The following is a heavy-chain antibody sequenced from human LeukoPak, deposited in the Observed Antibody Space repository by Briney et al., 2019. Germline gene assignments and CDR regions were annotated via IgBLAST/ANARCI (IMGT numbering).Heavy chain of an antibody. Sequence: GASVKASCKASGYTFTSYGISWVRQATGQGLEWMGWMNPNSGNTGYAQKFQGRVTITRNTSISTAYMGLSSLRSEDTAVYYCARAGLARAWYYYYYMDVWGKGTTVTVSS. J-gene: IGHJ6*03. V-gene: IGHV1-8*03. CDR2: MNPNSGNT. CDR3: ARAGLARAWYYYYYMDV. D-gene: IGHD3-22*01. CDR1: GYTFTSYG.